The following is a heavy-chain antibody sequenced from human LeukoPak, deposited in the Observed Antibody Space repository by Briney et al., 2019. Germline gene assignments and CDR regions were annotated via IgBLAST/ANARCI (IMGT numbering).Heavy chain of an antibody. J-gene: IGHJ4*02. CDR1: GGSISSYY. V-gene: IGHV4-59*01. D-gene: IGHD3-10*01. CDR2: IYYSGST. Sequence: SETLSLTCTVSGGSISSYYWSWIRQPPGKGLEWIGYIYYSGSTNYNPSLKSRVTISVDTSKNQFSLKLSSVTAADTAVYYWARRRGGGFDYWGQGTLVTVSS. CDR3: ARRRGGGFDY.